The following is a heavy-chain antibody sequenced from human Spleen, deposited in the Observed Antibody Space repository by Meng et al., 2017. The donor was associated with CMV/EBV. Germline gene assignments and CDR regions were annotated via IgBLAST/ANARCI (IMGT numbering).Heavy chain of an antibody. CDR1: GYMFTSHG. CDR2: ISAYNGNT. Sequence: ASVKVSCKASGYMFTSHGISWMRQAPGQGLEWMGWISAYNGNTNYAQKLQGRVTMTTDTSTSTAYMELRSLRSDDTAVYYCAREADIDTGYYYYYGMDVWGQGTTVTVSS. J-gene: IGHJ6*02. V-gene: IGHV1-18*01. CDR3: AREADIDTGYYYYYGMDV. D-gene: IGHD5-12*01.